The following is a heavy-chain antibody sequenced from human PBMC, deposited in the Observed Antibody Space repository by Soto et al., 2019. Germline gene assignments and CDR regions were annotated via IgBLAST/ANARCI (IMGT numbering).Heavy chain of an antibody. Sequence: QVQLVQSGAEVKKPGSSVKVSCKASGGTFSSYAISWVRQAPGQGLEWMGGIIPIFGTANYAQKFQGRVTITADESTSTAYMERSSLRAEDTAVYYCASGGIVGASTLLLASRYYGMDGWGQGTTVTVSS. CDR3: ASGGIVGASTLLLASRYYGMDG. CDR2: IIPIFGTA. V-gene: IGHV1-69*01. J-gene: IGHJ6*02. CDR1: GGTFSSYA. D-gene: IGHD1-26*01.